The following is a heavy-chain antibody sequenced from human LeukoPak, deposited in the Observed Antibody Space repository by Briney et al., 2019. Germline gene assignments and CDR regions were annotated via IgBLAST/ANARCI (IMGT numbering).Heavy chain of an antibody. Sequence: GGSLRLSCAASGFTVSRNYMSWVRQAPGKGLEWVSVIYSGGSTYYADSVKGRFTISRDNSKNTLHLQMNSLRAKDTAVYYCARCPGSSPLYYYYYMDVWGKGTTVTVSS. CDR1: GFTVSRNY. CDR2: IYSGGST. CDR3: ARCPGSSPLYYYYYMDV. V-gene: IGHV3-53*01. D-gene: IGHD3-10*01. J-gene: IGHJ6*03.